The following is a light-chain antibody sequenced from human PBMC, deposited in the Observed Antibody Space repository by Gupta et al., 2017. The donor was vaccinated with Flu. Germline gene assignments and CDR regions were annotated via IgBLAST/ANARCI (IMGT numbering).Light chain of an antibody. CDR3: SSYAGRVTWV. Sequence: APTKPRSVSGSPGQPVTTSCTGPSNDVGGSNRVSWYQQRPGKAPKLLLYDVTERPSGVPDRFSGSKSGNTASLTISGLQADDEADYYCSSYAGRVTWVFGTGTTVTVL. CDR1: SNDVGGSNR. J-gene: IGLJ1*01. CDR2: DVT. V-gene: IGLV2-11*01.